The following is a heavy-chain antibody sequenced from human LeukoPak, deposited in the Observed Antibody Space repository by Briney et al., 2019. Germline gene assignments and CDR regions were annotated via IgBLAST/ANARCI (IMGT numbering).Heavy chain of an antibody. Sequence: GGSLRLSCAASGFTFGDYYMAWIRQAPGKGLEWVSYISNSGNTIKEADSVRGRFTISRDNAQNSLFLQMKSLRGDDTAVYYCARYRVITNDYFDPWGQGTLVTVSS. J-gene: IGHJ4*02. CDR1: GFTFGDYY. CDR2: ISNSGNTI. V-gene: IGHV3-11*01. D-gene: IGHD3-16*01. CDR3: ARYRVITNDYFDP.